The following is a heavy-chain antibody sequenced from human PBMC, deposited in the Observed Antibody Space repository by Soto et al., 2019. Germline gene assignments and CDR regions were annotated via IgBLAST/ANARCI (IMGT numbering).Heavy chain of an antibody. CDR1: GCTFSSYA. J-gene: IGHJ6*02. Sequence: SVKVSCKASGCTFSSYAISWVRQAPGQGLEWMGGIIPIFGTANYAQKFQGRVTMTADASTSTAYMELSSLRPEDAAVYYCARARYQLTEAYYGGMDDWGQGTTVTVSS. D-gene: IGHD2-2*01. CDR3: ARARYQLTEAYYGGMDD. CDR2: IIPIFGTA. V-gene: IGHV1-69*13.